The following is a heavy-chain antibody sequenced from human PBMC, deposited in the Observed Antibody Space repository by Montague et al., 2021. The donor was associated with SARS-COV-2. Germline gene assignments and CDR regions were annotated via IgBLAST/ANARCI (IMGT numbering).Heavy chain of an antibody. D-gene: IGHD6-13*01. CDR2: IWYGGSNK. CDR3: ARETVAAGIDY. Sequence: SLRLSCAASGFTFSSYGMHWVRQAPGKGLEWVAVIWYGGSNKYYADSVKGRFTISRDNSKNTLYLQMNSLRAEDTAVYYCARETVAAGIDYWGQGTLVTVSS. V-gene: IGHV3-33*01. J-gene: IGHJ4*02. CDR1: GFTFSSYG.